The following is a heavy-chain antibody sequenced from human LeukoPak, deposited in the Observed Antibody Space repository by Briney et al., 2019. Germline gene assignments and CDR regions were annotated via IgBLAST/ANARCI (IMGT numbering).Heavy chain of an antibody. J-gene: IGHJ4*02. CDR2: ISYDGSNK. CDR3: ASWGAHYSSSWYGGGGENYFDY. CDR1: GFTFSSYG. Sequence: PGGSLRLSCAASGFTFSSYGMHWVRQAPGKGLEWVAVISYDGSNKYYADSVKGRFTISRDNSKNTLDLQMNSLGAEDTAVYYCASWGAHYSSSWYGGGGENYFDYWGQGTLVTVSS. D-gene: IGHD6-13*01. V-gene: IGHV3-30*03.